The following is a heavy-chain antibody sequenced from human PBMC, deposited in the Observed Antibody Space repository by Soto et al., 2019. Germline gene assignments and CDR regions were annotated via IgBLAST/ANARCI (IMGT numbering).Heavy chain of an antibody. CDR2: IYYSGST. CDR1: GGSISSSSYY. D-gene: IGHD4-17*01. V-gene: IGHV4-39*02. CDR3: ARDYGGRFCYFDY. Sequence: QLQLQESGPGLVKPSETLSLTCTVSGGSISSSSYYWGWIRQPPGKGLEWIGSIYYSGSTYYNPSFNSRVTISVDTSKNQFSMKLSSVTAADTAVYYCARDYGGRFCYFDYWGQGTLVTVSS. J-gene: IGHJ4*02.